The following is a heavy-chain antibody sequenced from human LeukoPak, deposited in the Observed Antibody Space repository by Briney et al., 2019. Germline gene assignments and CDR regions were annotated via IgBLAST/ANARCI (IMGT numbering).Heavy chain of an antibody. D-gene: IGHD1-26*01. J-gene: IGHJ4*02. Sequence: ASVKLSCNASGYTFTVHNMNLVRQAPGQGLEWMGRINPNSGDTKYAQQFQGRVTMTRDTSTSTAYMELSRLRSDDTAVYYCARDLWELPSDYYYDYWGQGTLVTVSS. V-gene: IGHV1-2*06. CDR3: ARDLWELPSDYYYDY. CDR2: INPNSGDT. CDR1: GYTFTVHN.